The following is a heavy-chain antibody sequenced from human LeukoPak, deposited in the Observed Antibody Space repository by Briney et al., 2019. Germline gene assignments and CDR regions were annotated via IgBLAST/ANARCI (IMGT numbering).Heavy chain of an antibody. CDR3: ARTRYSGYDYDY. D-gene: IGHD5-12*01. V-gene: IGHV3-21*01. CDR2: ISSGSSYI. Sequence: GGSLRLSCATSGFTFSRNSTNWVRQAPGKGLEWVSSISSGSSYIIYYADSVKGRFTISRDNAKNSLYLRMDSLRAEDTAVYYCARTRYSGYDYDYWGQGTLVTVSS. J-gene: IGHJ4*02. CDR1: GFTFSRNS.